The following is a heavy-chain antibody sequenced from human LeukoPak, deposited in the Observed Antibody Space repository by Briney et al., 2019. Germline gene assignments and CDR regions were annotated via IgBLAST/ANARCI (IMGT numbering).Heavy chain of an antibody. CDR3: AREGYYDSSGNDY. V-gene: IGHV1-2*02. CDR1: GYTFTGYY. J-gene: IGHJ4*02. D-gene: IGHD3-22*01. Sequence: ASVKVSCKVSGYTFTGYYRHWVRQAPGQGLEWMGWINPNSGDTNYAQKFQGRVTMTRDTSISTAYMELSRLRSDDTAVYYCAREGYYDSSGNDYWGQGTLVTVSS. CDR2: INPNSGDT.